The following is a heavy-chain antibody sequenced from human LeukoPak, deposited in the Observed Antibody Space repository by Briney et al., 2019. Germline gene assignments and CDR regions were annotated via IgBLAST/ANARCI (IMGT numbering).Heavy chain of an antibody. CDR2: IYYSGST. CDR3: ARIDRAVAGTIDY. J-gene: IGHJ4*02. V-gene: IGHV4-39*01. CDR1: GGSISSSSYY. D-gene: IGHD6-19*01. Sequence: SETLSLTCTVSGGSISSSSYYWAWIRQPPGKRLEWIGSIYYSGSTYYNPSLKSRVTISVDTSKKQFSLKLSSVTAADTAVYYCARIDRAVAGTIDYWGQGTLVTVSS.